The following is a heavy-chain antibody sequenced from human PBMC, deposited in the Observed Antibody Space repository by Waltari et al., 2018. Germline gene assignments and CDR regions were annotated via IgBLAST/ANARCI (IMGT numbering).Heavy chain of an antibody. CDR3: ARGCSSTSCPYYYGMDV. Sequence: QVQLQQWGAGLLKPSETLSLTCAVYGGSFSGYYWSWIRPPPGKGLEWIGEINDSGSTNYNPSLKSRVTISVDTSKNQFSLKLSSVTAADTAVYYCARGCSSTSCPYYYGMDVWGQGTTVTVSS. CDR1: GGSFSGYY. CDR2: INDSGST. D-gene: IGHD2-2*01. V-gene: IGHV4-34*01. J-gene: IGHJ6*02.